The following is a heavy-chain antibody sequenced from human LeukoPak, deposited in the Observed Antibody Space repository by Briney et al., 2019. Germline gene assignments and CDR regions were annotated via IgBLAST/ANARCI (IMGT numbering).Heavy chain of an antibody. J-gene: IGHJ4*02. CDR2: ITWNSGIA. CDR3: AKGVSDCLDY. D-gene: IGHD2-21*01. Sequence: GRSLRLPCAASGFTFYDYAMHWVRQAPGKGLEWVSGITWNSGIAGYADSVKGRFTISRDNAKNSLYLQMNSLRAEDTAVYYCAKGVSDCLDYWGQGTLVTVSS. V-gene: IGHV3-9*01. CDR1: GFTFYDYA.